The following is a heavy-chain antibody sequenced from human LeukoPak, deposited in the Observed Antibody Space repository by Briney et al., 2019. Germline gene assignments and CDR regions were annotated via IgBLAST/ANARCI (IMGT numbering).Heavy chain of an antibody. Sequence: ASVKVSCKAFGYTFTSNYMHWVRQAPGQGPEWMGVISPSGGSTTYAQKFQGRVTLTRDMSTSTDYLELSSLRSEDTAVYYCARDGDFTIQNWFDPWGQGTLVTVSS. D-gene: IGHD3-3*01. J-gene: IGHJ5*02. CDR1: GYTFTSNY. CDR2: ISPSGGST. V-gene: IGHV1-46*01. CDR3: ARDGDFTIQNWFDP.